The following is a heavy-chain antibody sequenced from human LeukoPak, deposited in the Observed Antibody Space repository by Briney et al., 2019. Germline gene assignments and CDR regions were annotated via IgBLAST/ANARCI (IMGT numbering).Heavy chain of an antibody. J-gene: IGHJ6*03. Sequence: GGSLRLSCAASGFTISSYAMSWVRQAPGKGLEWVSGISGSGGSTYYADSVKGRFTISRDNSKNTLYLQMNSLRAEDAAVYYCAKHYDSSGYFYYYYMDVWGKGTTVTVSS. D-gene: IGHD3-22*01. CDR1: GFTISSYA. CDR2: ISGSGGST. V-gene: IGHV3-23*01. CDR3: AKHYDSSGYFYYYYMDV.